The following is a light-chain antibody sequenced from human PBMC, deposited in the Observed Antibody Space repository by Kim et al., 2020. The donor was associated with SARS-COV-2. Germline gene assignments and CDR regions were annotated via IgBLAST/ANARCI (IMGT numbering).Light chain of an antibody. CDR2: EGS. CDR1: SSDVGSYNL. CDR3: CSYAGSSTLV. V-gene: IGLV2-23*01. Sequence: QSALTQPASVSGSPGQSITISCTGTSSDVGSYNLVSWYQQHPGKAPKLMIYEGSKRPSGVSNRFSGSKSGNTASLTISGLQAEDEADYYCCSYAGSSTLVCGGGTQLTVL. J-gene: IGLJ2*01.